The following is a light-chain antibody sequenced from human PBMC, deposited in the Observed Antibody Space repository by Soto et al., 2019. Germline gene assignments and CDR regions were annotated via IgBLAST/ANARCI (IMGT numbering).Light chain of an antibody. J-gene: IGLJ2*01. Sequence: QSALTQPASVSGSPGQSITISCTGTSSDVGSYNLVSWYQQHPGRAPTLMIYEATKRPSGVSNRFSGSKSGNTASLTISGLQAEDEADYYCCSYAGSSTFVVFGGGTKLTVL. V-gene: IGLV2-23*02. CDR3: CSYAGSSTFVV. CDR1: SSDVGSYNL. CDR2: EAT.